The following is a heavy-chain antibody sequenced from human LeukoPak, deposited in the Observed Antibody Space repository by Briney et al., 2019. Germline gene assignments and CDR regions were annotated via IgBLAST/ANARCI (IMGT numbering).Heavy chain of an antibody. V-gene: IGHV3-7*03. D-gene: IGHD3-10*01. CDR1: GFTFSSNG. J-gene: IGHJ3*02. Sequence: GGSLRLSCAASGFTFSSNGMIWVRQAPGKGLEWVANIWHDGSAKYYIDSVKGRFTISRDNAKNSLYLQMNSLRAEDTALYYCAKDLNYGLDAFDIWGQGTMVTVSS. CDR2: IWHDGSAK. CDR3: AKDLNYGLDAFDI.